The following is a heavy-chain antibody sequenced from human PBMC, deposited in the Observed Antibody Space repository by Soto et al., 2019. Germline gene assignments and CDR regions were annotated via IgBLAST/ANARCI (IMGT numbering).Heavy chain of an antibody. J-gene: IGHJ3*02. D-gene: IGHD3-10*01. CDR3: ARDPNYYGSGSYADAFDI. Sequence: EVQLVESGGGLVKPGGSLRLSCAASGFTFSSYSMNWVRQAPGKGLEWVSSISSSSSFIYYAYSVKGRFTISRDNAKNSLYLQMNSLRAEDTAVYYCARDPNYYGSGSYADAFDIWGQGTMVTVSS. V-gene: IGHV3-21*01. CDR2: ISSSSSFI. CDR1: GFTFSSYS.